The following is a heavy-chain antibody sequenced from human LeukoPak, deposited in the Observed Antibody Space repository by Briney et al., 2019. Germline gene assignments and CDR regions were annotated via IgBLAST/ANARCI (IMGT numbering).Heavy chain of an antibody. CDR1: GGSISRYY. V-gene: IGHV4-59*01. CDR3: ARDLDNSGWYVFDN. CDR2: IHYSGST. D-gene: IGHD6-19*01. Sequence: SEALSVTCTVSGGSISRYYWSWIRQPPGKGLEWIGYIHYSGSTNSNPSLKSRVTISVDTSKNQFSLKLRSVTAADTAVYYCARDLDNSGWYVFDNWGQGNLVTVSS. J-gene: IGHJ4*02.